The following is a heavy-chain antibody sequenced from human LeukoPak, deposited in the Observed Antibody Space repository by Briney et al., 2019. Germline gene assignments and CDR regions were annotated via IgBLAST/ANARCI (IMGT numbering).Heavy chain of an antibody. Sequence: SETLSLTCTVSGVSISSSNSYWGWIRQPPGKGLEWIGRIYYSGNTYYNASLKSQVSISIDTSKNQFFLKLTSVTAADTAVYYCARQTGSGLFILPGGQGTLVTVSS. CDR2: IYYSGNT. CDR1: GVSISSSNSY. J-gene: IGHJ4*02. CDR3: ARQTGSGLFILP. V-gene: IGHV4-39*01. D-gene: IGHD3/OR15-3a*01.